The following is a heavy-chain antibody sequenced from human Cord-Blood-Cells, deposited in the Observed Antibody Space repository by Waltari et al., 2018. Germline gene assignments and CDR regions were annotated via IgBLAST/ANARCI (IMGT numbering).Heavy chain of an antibody. CDR3: ARAGIAARLFAFDI. CDR1: GGTFSSYA. CDR2: IIPIFGTA. D-gene: IGHD6-6*01. V-gene: IGHV1-69*01. J-gene: IGHJ3*02. Sequence: QVQLVQSGAEVKKPGSSVQVSCKASGGTFSSYAISWLRTAPGQGLEWMGGIIPIFGTANYAQEFQGRVTITADESTSTAYMELSSLRSEDTAVYYCARAGIAARLFAFDIWGQGTMVTVSS.